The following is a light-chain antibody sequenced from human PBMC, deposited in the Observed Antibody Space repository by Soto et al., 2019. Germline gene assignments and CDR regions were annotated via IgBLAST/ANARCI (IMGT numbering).Light chain of an antibody. V-gene: IGKV3-20*01. CDR1: KGVTTTY. CDR3: QQYGSSSFT. J-gene: IGKJ2*01. CDR2: ATS. Sequence: EIGLTQSPGTLSWSSGERATPPGRPSKGVTTTYLAWYQQKLGQAPRLLVYATSSRATGIPDRFSGSGSGTDFTLTISRLEPEDFAVYYCQQYGSSSFTFGQGTKLEIK.